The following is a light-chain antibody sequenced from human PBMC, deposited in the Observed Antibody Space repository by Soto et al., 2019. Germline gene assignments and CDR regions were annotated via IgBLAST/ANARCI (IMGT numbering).Light chain of an antibody. V-gene: IGKV3-15*01. CDR3: LHYNNLWG. Sequence: EIVMTQSPATLSVSPGERVTLSCRASQSVRSNLAWYQQKPGQVPRVLIYGASTRAIGIPDRFSGSGSGTEFTLTISSLQSEDFAVYYCLHYNNLWGFGGGTKVEIK. J-gene: IGKJ4*01. CDR2: GAS. CDR1: QSVRSN.